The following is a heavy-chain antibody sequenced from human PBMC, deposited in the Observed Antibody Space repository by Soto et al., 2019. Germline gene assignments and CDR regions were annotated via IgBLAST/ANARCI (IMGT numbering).Heavy chain of an antibody. D-gene: IGHD1-26*01. CDR1: GGSISSYY. V-gene: IGHV4-59*08. CDR3: AGSYRLGAFDI. J-gene: IGHJ3*02. Sequence: QVQLQESGPGLVKPSETLSLTCTVSGGSISSYYWSWIRQPPGKGLEWIAYTYYSGSTNHNPSLKSRVTISVDTSKNAFSLKLSSVSAADTAVYYCAGSYRLGAFDIWGQGRMVTVSS. CDR2: TYYSGST.